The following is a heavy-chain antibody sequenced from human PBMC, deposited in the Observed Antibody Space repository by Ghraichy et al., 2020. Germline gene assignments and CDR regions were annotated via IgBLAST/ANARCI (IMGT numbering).Heavy chain of an antibody. V-gene: IGHV3-48*04. CDR3: ARVQEYYYDSSGYYHNGSYYFDY. Sequence: GGSLRLSCAASGFTFSSYSMNWVRQAPGKGLEWVSYISSSSSTIYYADSVKGRFTISRDNAKNSLYLQMNSLRAEDTAVYYCARVQEYYYDSSGYYHNGSYYFDYWGQGTLVTVSS. J-gene: IGHJ4*02. CDR1: GFTFSSYS. CDR2: ISSSSSTI. D-gene: IGHD3-22*01.